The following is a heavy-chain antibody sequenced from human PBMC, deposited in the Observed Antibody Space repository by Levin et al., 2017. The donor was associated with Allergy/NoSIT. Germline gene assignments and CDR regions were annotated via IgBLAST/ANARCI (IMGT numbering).Heavy chain of an antibody. J-gene: IGHJ6*03. CDR1: GFTFSSYA. CDR2: ISGSGGST. Sequence: GESLKISCAASGFTFSSYAMSWVRQAPGKGLEWVSAISGSGGSTYYADSVKGRFTISRDNSKNTLYLQMNSLRAEDTAVYYCAKDPQVVLTLYYMDVWGTGTTVTVSS. CDR3: AKDPQVVLTLYYMDV. D-gene: IGHD2/OR15-2a*01. V-gene: IGHV3-23*01.